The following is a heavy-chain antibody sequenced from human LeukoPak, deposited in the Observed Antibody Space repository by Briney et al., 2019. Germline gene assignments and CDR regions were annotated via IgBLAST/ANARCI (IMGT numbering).Heavy chain of an antibody. V-gene: IGHV4-59*01. CDR1: GGSISSYY. CDR3: ARDRLVRFGGSYFYY. Sequence: PSETLSLTCTVSGGSISSYYWSWIRQPPGKGLEWIGYIYYSGSTNYNPSLKSRVTISVDTSKNQFSLKLSSVTAEDTAVYYCARDRLVRFGGSYFYYWGQGTLATVSS. CDR2: IYYSGST. J-gene: IGHJ4*02. D-gene: IGHD3-16*01.